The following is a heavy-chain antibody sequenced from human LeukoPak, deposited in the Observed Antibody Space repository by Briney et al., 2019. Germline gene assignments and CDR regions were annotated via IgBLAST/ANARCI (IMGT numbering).Heavy chain of an antibody. J-gene: IGHJ5*02. V-gene: IGHV1-46*01. CDR1: GYTFTSYY. D-gene: IGHD3-22*01. CDR3: ARGLDSSGYYHEDWFDP. Sequence: ASVKVSCKASGYTFTSYYMHWVRQAPGQGLEWMGIINPSGGSTSYAQKFQGRVTMTRDTSTSAVYMELSSLRSEDTAVYYCARGLDSSGYYHEDWFDPWGQGTLVTVSS. CDR2: INPSGGST.